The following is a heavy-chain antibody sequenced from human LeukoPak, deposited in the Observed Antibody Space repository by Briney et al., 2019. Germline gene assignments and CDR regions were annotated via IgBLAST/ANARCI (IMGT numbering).Heavy chain of an antibody. V-gene: IGHV1-2*04. Sequence: ASVKVSCKASGYTFTGYYMHWVRQAPGQGLEWMGWINPNSGGTNYAQKFQGWVTMTRDTSISTAYMELSRLRSDDTAVYYCARGGYSSSWHVRAPFNYYYYGMDVWGQGTTVTVSS. CDR3: ARGGYSSSWHVRAPFNYYYYGMDV. CDR1: GYTFTGYY. J-gene: IGHJ6*02. D-gene: IGHD6-13*01. CDR2: INPNSGGT.